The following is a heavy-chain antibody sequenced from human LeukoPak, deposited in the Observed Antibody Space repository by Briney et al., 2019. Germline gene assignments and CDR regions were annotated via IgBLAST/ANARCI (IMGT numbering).Heavy chain of an antibody. Sequence: PGGSLRLSCAASRFTFNTYAMTWVRQAPGMGLEWVSPITTSGDATYYADSVKGRFTISRENSKNTLYLQMNSLRAEDTATYYCAKFFGARRTDDAFDLWGQGTRVIVSA. CDR2: ITTSGDAT. CDR1: RFTFNTYA. CDR3: AKFFGARRTDDAFDL. V-gene: IGHV3-23*01. J-gene: IGHJ3*01. D-gene: IGHD6-6*01.